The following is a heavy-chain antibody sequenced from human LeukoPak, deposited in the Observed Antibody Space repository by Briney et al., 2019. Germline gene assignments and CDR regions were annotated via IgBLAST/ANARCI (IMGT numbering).Heavy chain of an antibody. V-gene: IGHV1-69*04. CDR3: ARDRRTSQIDYDFWSGYYKESWFDP. D-gene: IGHD3-3*01. J-gene: IGHJ5*02. CDR1: GGTFSSYA. CDR2: IIPILGIA. Sequence: ASVKVSCKASGGTFSSYAISWVRQAPGQGLEWMGRIIPILGIANYAQKFQGRVTITADKSTSTAYMELSSLRSEDTAVYYCARDRRTSQIDYDFWSGYYKESWFDPWGQGTLVTVSS.